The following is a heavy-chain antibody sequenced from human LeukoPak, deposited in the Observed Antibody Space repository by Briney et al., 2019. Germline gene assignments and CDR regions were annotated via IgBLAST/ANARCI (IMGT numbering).Heavy chain of an antibody. CDR3: ARGDPNSSSWSPVDY. J-gene: IGHJ4*02. CDR1: GYTFTSYG. Sequence: ASVKVSCKASGYTFTSYGISWVRQAPGQGLEWMGWIGAYNGNTNYAQKLRGRVTMTTDTSTSTAYMELRSLRSDDTAVYYCARGDPNSSSWSPVDYWGQGTLVTVSS. V-gene: IGHV1-18*01. CDR2: IGAYNGNT. D-gene: IGHD6-13*01.